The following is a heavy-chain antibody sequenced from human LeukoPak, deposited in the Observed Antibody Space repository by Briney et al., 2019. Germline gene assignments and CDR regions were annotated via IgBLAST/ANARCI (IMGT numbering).Heavy chain of an antibody. J-gene: IGHJ2*01. CDR1: GFTFSSYW. Sequence: GGSLRLPCAASGFTFSSYWMSWVRQAPGKGLEWLANINQDGSEKYYVDSVKGRFTISRDNAKNSLYLQLNSLRAEDTAVYYCAGSDTTGYTPREWDYWYFDLWGRGTLVTVSS. CDR2: INQDGSEK. V-gene: IGHV3-7*01. CDR3: AGSDTTGYTPREWDYWYFDL. D-gene: IGHD1-1*01.